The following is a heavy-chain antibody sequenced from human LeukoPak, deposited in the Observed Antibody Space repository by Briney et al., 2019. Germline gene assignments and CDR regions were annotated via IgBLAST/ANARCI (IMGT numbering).Heavy chain of an antibody. D-gene: IGHD3-10*01. J-gene: IGHJ3*02. CDR2: IDHSGST. CDR3: ARRYGNYYGSGSYYWAFDI. CDR1: GGSISSGGYS. V-gene: IGHV4-30-2*01. Sequence: TSETLSLTCAVSGGSISSGGYSWSWIRQPPGKGLEWIGEIDHSGSTNYNPSLKSRVTISVDTSKNQFSLKLSSVTAADTAVYYCARRYGNYYGSGSYYWAFDIWGQGTMVTVSS.